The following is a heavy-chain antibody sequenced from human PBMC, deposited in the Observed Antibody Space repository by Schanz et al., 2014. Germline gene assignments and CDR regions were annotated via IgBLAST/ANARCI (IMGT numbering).Heavy chain of an antibody. J-gene: IGHJ5*02. D-gene: IGHD6-13*01. CDR2: IKSKFDGATT. V-gene: IGHV3-15*01. CDR3: TTASSPVREAGAGSSFHL. CDR1: TFTFSSDC. Sequence: EVQLAESGGGLVQPGGSLRLSCAASTFTFSSDCMSWVRQAPGKGLEWLGRIKSKFDGATTDYVAPVKGRFSISRDDSTNTLYLQMSSLKMEDTAVYYCTTASSPVREAGAGSSFHLWGQGTLVTVSP.